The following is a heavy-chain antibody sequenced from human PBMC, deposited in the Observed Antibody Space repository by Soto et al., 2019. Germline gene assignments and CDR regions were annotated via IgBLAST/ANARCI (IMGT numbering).Heavy chain of an antibody. CDR3: ARGSSGWYEGRAEYFQH. J-gene: IGHJ1*01. V-gene: IGHV3-23*01. Sequence: PGGSLRLSCAASGFTFSSYAMSWVRQAPGKGLEWVSTIRGGGGKTYYVDSVKGRFTISRDNAKNSLYLQMNSLRAEDTAVYYCARGSSGWYEGRAEYFQHWGQGTLVTVSS. D-gene: IGHD6-19*01. CDR1: GFTFSSYA. CDR2: IRGGGGKT.